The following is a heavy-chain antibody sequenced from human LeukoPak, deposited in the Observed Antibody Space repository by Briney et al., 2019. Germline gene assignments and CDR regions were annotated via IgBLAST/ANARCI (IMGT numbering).Heavy chain of an antibody. CDR3: ARVDTPAAAGDY. J-gene: IGHJ4*02. V-gene: IGHV1-46*01. CDR1: GYTFTSYY. CDR2: INPSGGST. D-gene: IGHD6-13*01. Sequence: ASVKVSCKASGYTFTSYYIHWVRQAPGQGLEWMGIINPSGGSTSYAQKFQGRVTMTRDMSTSTVYMELSSLRSEDTAVYYCARVDTPAAAGDYWGQGTLVTVSS.